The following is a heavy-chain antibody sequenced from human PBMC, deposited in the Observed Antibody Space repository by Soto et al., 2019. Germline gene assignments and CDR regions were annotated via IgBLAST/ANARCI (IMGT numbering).Heavy chain of an antibody. D-gene: IGHD6-13*01. CDR3: ARAIASAGIDHGMDV. J-gene: IGHJ6*02. V-gene: IGHV1-69*02. CDR2: IIPILGIA. Sequence: QVQLVQSGAEVKKPGSSVKVSCKASGGTFSSYTISWVRQAPGQGLEWMGRIIPILGIANYAQKFQGRVTITADKSTIKGYMELSSLRSEDKDVYYCARAIASAGIDHGMDVWGQGTTVTVSS. CDR1: GGTFSSYT.